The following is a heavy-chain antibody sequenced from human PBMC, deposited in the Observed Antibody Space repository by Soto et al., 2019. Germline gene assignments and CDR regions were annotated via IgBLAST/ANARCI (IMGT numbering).Heavy chain of an antibody. CDR3: ASRGGIYYDSTGYEY. CDR2: IYYDGNT. D-gene: IGHD3-22*01. Sequence: SETLSLTCIVSGGSISSTNYYWAWVRQPPGKGLEWIGNIYYDGNTNYNPSLKSRVSISVDASKNQFSLKLSSVTAADTAVYYCASRGGIYYDSTGYEYWGQGTLVTVSS. CDR1: GGSISSTNYY. V-gene: IGHV4-39*07. J-gene: IGHJ4*02.